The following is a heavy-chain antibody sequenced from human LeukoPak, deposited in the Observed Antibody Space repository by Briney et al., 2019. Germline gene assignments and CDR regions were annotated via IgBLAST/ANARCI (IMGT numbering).Heavy chain of an antibody. CDR1: GFTFSDYY. Sequence: GGSLRLSCAASGFTFSDYYMSWIRQAPGKGLEWVSYISSSGSTIYYADSVKGRSTISRDNAKNSLYLQMNSLRAEDTAVYYCARDFHENYYDSSGFDYWGQGTLVTVSS. V-gene: IGHV3-11*01. CDR3: ARDFHENYYDSSGFDY. D-gene: IGHD3-22*01. J-gene: IGHJ4*02. CDR2: ISSSGSTI.